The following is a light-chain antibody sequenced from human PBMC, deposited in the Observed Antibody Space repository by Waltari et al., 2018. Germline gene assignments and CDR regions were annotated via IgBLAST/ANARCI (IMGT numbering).Light chain of an antibody. CDR1: SFNIGYNF. CDR3: AAWDGSVSAHVV. J-gene: IGLJ2*01. Sequence: QSVLTQPPSASGLPGQRVIISCSGTSFNIGYNFVFWYHQNPGAAPKLLIDRNDQRPSGVPDPFAGSKSGTSASLAISGLRSEDEGDYYCAAWDGSVSAHVVFGGGTSVTVL. V-gene: IGLV1-47*01. CDR2: RND.